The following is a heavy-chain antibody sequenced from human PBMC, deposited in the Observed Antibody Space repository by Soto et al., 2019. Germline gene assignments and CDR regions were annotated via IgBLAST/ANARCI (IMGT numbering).Heavy chain of an antibody. D-gene: IGHD2-15*01. CDR1: GFTFSSYS. J-gene: IGHJ4*02. CDR2: ISSSSSYI. V-gene: IGHV3-21*01. CDR3: VRTSLVVAAATREDY. Sequence: GGSLRLSCAASGFTFSSYSMNWVRQAPGKGLEWVSSISSSSSYIYYADSVKGRFTISRDNAKNTLYLQMNSLRAEDTAVYYCVRTSLVVAAATREDYWGQGTLVTVSS.